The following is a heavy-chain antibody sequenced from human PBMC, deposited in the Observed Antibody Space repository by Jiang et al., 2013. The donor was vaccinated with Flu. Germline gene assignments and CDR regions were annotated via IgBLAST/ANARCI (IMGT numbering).Heavy chain of an antibody. CDR2: IYTSGST. Sequence: GSGLVKPSETLSLTCTVSGGSISSYYWSWIRQPAGKGLEWIGRIYTSGSTNYNPSLKSRVTMSVDTSKNQFSLKLSSVTTADTAVYYCAREGGHYYGSGSYYSGSYGMDVWGQGTTVTVSS. V-gene: IGHV4-4*07. J-gene: IGHJ6*02. D-gene: IGHD3-10*01. CDR3: AREGGHYYGSGSYYSGSYGMDV. CDR1: GGSISSYY.